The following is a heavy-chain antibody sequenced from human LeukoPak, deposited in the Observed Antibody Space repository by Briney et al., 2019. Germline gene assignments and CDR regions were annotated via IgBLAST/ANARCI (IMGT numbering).Heavy chain of an antibody. CDR2: IRYDGSNK. J-gene: IGHJ4*02. Sequence: GGFLRLSCAASGFTFSSYGMHWVRQAPGKGLEWVAFIRYDGSNKYYADSVKGRFTISRDNSKNTLYLQMNSLRAEDTAVYYCAKGDSRWPDYWGQGTLVTVSS. CDR3: AKGDSRWPDY. V-gene: IGHV3-30*02. CDR1: GFTFSSYG. D-gene: IGHD5-24*01.